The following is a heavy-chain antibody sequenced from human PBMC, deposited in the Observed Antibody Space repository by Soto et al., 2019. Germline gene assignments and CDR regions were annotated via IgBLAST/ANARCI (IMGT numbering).Heavy chain of an antibody. D-gene: IGHD5-12*01. V-gene: IGHV6-1*01. Sequence: SETLSLTCAISGDSVSSNSAAWNWIRQSPSRGLEWLGRTYYRSKWYNDYAVSVKSRITINPDTSKNQFSLQLNSVTPEDTAVYYCARDLKRGYSGYEVNWFDPWGQGTLVTVSS. CDR2: TYYRSKWYN. CDR1: GDSVSSNSAA. J-gene: IGHJ5*02. CDR3: ARDLKRGYSGYEVNWFDP.